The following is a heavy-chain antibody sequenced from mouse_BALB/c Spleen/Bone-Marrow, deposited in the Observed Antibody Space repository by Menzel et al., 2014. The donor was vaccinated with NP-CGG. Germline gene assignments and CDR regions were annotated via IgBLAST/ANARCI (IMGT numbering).Heavy chain of an antibody. D-gene: IGHD2-2*01. Sequence: EVQLVESGPEPVKPGASVKMSCKASGYTFTSYVMHWVKQKPGQGLEWIGNINPYNDGTKYNEKLKGKATLTSDKFSSTAYMELGSLTSEDSAVYYCARSLYGFDWYFDVWGAGTTVTVSS. CDR2: INPYNDGT. CDR1: GYTFTSYV. CDR3: ARSLYGFDWYFDV. J-gene: IGHJ1*01. V-gene: IGHV1-14*01.